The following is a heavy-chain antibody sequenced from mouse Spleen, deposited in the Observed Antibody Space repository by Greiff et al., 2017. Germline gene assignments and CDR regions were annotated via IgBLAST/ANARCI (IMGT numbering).Heavy chain of an antibody. CDR3: ASGGLYPYYALDY. D-gene: IGHD3-3*01. CDR2: IYPYNGGT. Sequence: EVKLQESGPELVKPGASVKISCKASGYTFTDYNMHWVKQSHGKSLEWIGYIYPYNGGTGYNQKFKSKATLTVDNSSSTAYMELNSLTSEDSAVYYCASGGLYPYYALDYWGQGTSVTVSS. CDR1: GYTFTDYN. J-gene: IGHJ4*01. V-gene: IGHV1S29*02.